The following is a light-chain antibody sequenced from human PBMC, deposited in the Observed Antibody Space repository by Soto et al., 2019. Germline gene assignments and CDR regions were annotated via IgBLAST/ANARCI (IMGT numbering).Light chain of an antibody. V-gene: IGKV3-11*01. CDR1: QNIGTY. CDR3: LQRSAWPLT. J-gene: IGKJ3*01. Sequence: MVLTQSPGTLSLYPGERAXXXXXAGQNIGTYLDWYQQKPGQSPRLLIFDASXMAXGTXARFSGSGSGTDFTLTISSLEPEDFALYHCLQRSAWPLTFGPGTKVDIK. CDR2: DAS.